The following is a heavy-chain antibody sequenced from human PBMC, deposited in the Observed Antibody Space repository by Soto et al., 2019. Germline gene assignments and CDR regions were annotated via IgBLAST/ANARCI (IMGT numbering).Heavy chain of an antibody. CDR2: IYYSGST. V-gene: IGHV4-59*08. J-gene: IGHJ4*02. Sequence: SETLSLTCTVSGGSIGSYYWSWIRQPPGKGLEWIGYIYYSGSTNYNPSLKSRVTISVDTSKNQFSLKLSSVTAADTAVYYCARQTGTTSPVDYWGQGTLVTVSS. D-gene: IGHD1-7*01. CDR3: ARQTGTTSPVDY. CDR1: GGSIGSYY.